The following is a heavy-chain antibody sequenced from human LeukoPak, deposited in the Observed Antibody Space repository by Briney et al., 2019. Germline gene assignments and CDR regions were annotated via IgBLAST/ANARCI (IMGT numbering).Heavy chain of an antibody. Sequence: GGSLRLSCAASGFNFSSYGMHWVRQAPGKGLEWVAFIRYDGSNKYYADSMKGRFTISRDNSKNTLYLQMNSLRAEDTAVYYCAKGDGYYYYYMDVWGKGTTVTVSS. CDR3: AKGDGYYYYYMDV. CDR2: IRYDGSNK. J-gene: IGHJ6*03. CDR1: GFNFSSYG. D-gene: IGHD5-24*01. V-gene: IGHV3-30*02.